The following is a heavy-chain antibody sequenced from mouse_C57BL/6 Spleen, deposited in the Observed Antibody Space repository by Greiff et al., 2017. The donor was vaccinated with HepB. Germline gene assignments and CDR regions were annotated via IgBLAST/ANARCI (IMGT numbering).Heavy chain of an antibody. CDR3: AKGGNYYGIRGAMDY. J-gene: IGHJ4*01. CDR1: GFTFSDYG. V-gene: IGHV5-17*01. D-gene: IGHD1-1*01. Sequence: EVKLVESGGGLVKPGGSLKLSCAASGFTFSDYGMHWVRQAPEKGLEWVAYISSGSSTIYYADTVKGRFTISRDNAKNTLFLQMTSLRSEDTAMYYCAKGGNYYGIRGAMDYWGQGTSVTVSS. CDR2: ISSGSSTI.